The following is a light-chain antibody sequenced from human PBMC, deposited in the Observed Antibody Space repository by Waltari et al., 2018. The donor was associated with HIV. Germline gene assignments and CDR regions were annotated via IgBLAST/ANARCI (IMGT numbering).Light chain of an antibody. J-gene: IGLJ2*01. CDR2: QNN. CDR1: DLGHKH. CDR3: QAWTSPGSI. Sequence: SYEWSQPPSVSVSAGQTVTITCSGDDLGHKHVYWYQQRPGQSPVLVMSQNNKRPSAIPERFSGSKSGNTATLTISGAQTLDEATHYCQAWTSPGSIFGGGTTLTVL. V-gene: IGLV3-1*01.